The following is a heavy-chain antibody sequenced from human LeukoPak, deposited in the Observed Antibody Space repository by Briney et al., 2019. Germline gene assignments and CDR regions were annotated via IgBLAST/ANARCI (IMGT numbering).Heavy chain of an antibody. J-gene: IGHJ3*02. D-gene: IGHD3-22*01. CDR3: AKEINPITYYYDSSGDAFDI. V-gene: IGHV3-30*18. CDR1: GFTFSSYG. Sequence: GGSLRLSCAASGFTFSSYGMHWVRQAPGKGLEGGAVISYDGSNKYYADSVKGRFTISRDNSKNTLYLQMNSLRAEDTAVYYCAKEINPITYYYDSSGDAFDIWGQGTMVTVSS. CDR2: ISYDGSNK.